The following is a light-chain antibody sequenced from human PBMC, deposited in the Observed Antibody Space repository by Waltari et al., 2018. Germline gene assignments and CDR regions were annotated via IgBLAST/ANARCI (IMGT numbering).Light chain of an antibody. CDR1: QDISHY. CDR3: QQLTSYPRT. J-gene: IGKJ1*01. V-gene: IGKV1-9*01. CDR2: TAS. Sequence: DIQLTQSPSFLSASVGARVPITCRAGQDISHYLAWYQQKSGEAPKLLIHTASTLQSGVPSRFSGSGSGTQFTLTIDRLQPEDFATYYCQQLTSYPRTFGQGTKVEIK.